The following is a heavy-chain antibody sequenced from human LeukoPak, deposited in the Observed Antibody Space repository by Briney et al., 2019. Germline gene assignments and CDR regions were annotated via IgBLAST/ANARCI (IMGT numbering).Heavy chain of an antibody. J-gene: IGHJ3*02. CDR1: GGSISSYY. CDR2: IYHSGST. CDR3: ARLAVCGGDCFAFDI. D-gene: IGHD2-21*02. V-gene: IGHV4-59*01. Sequence: SETLSLTCTVSGGSISSYYWSWIRQPPGKGLEWIGYIYHSGSTNYNPSLKSRVTISVDTSKNQFSLKLSSATAADTAVYYCARLAVCGGDCFAFDIWGQGTMVTVSS.